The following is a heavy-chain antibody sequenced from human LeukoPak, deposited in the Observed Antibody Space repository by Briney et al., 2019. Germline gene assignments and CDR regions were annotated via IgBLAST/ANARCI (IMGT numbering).Heavy chain of an antibody. CDR2: ISYDGSNK. Sequence: GGSLRLSCAASGFTFSSYAMHWVRQAPGKGLEWVAVISYDGSNKYYADSVKGRFTISRDNSKNTLYLQMNSLRAEDTAVYYCLGGAVAGNWGQGTLVTVSP. CDR3: LGGAVAGN. CDR1: GFTFSSYA. J-gene: IGHJ4*02. V-gene: IGHV3-30-3*01. D-gene: IGHD6-19*01.